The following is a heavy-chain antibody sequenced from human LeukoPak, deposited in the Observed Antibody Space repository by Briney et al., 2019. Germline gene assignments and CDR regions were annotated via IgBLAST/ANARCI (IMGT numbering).Heavy chain of an antibody. V-gene: IGHV3-20*04. J-gene: IGHJ4*02. D-gene: IGHD2-2*01. Sequence: RPGESLRLSCAASGFTFDDYGMSWVRQAPGKGLEWVSGINWNGGSTGYADSVKGRFTISRDNAKNSLYLQMNSLRAEDTALYYCARVQGYCSSTSCYFDYWGQGTLVTVSS. CDR1: GFTFDDYG. CDR3: ARVQGYCSSTSCYFDY. CDR2: INWNGGST.